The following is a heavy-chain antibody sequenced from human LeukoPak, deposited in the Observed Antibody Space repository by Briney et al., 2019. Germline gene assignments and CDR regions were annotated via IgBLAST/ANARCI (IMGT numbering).Heavy chain of an antibody. CDR1: GGSFSGYY. CDR3: ARGSYGGPLYYYFYMDV. D-gene: IGHD4-23*01. J-gene: IGHJ6*03. V-gene: IGHV4-34*01. Sequence: PSETLSLTCAVYGGSFSGYYWSWIRQPPGKGLEWIGEINHSGSTNYNPSLKSRVTISVDTSKNQFSLKLSSVTAADTAVYYCARGSYGGPLYYYFYMDVWGKGTTVTVSS. CDR2: INHSGST.